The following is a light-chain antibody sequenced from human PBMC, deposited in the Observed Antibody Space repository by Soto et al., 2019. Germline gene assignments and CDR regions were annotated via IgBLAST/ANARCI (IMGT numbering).Light chain of an antibody. CDR1: QSVSSW. V-gene: IGKV1-5*01. J-gene: IGKJ1*01. CDR2: DAS. Sequence: DIQMTQSPSTLSASVVDRVTFTCLASQSVSSWLAWYQQKPGKAPKLLIYDASTLESGVPSRFSGSGSGTEFTLTITSLQPDDFATYYCQQFHSYSPTFGQGTKVDIK. CDR3: QQFHSYSPT.